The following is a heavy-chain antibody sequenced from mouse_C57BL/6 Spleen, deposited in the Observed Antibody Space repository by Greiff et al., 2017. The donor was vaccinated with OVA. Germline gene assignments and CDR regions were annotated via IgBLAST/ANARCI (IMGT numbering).Heavy chain of an antibody. CDR3: ARRSRVYGPYYFDY. CDR1: GFTFSDYG. Sequence: EVQLQESGGGLVKPGGSLKLSCAASGFTFSDYGMHWVRQAPEKGLEWVAYISSGSSTIYYADTVKGRFTISRDNAKNTLFMQMTSLRSEDTAMYYCARRSRVYGPYYFDYWGQGTTLTVSS. V-gene: IGHV5-17*01. CDR2: ISSGSSTI. D-gene: IGHD1-1*02. J-gene: IGHJ2*01.